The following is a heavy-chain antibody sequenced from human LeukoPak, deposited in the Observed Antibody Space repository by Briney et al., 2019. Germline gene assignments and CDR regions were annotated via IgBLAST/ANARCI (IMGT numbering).Heavy chain of an antibody. D-gene: IGHD6-13*01. J-gene: IGHJ4*02. CDR2: INHSGST. V-gene: IGHV4-34*01. Sequence: PSETLSLTCAVYGGSFSGYYWSWIRQPPGKGLEWIGEINHSGSTNYNPSLKSRVTISVDTSKNQFSLKLSSVTAADTAVYYCARSGSWYRGFDYWGQGTLVTVSS. CDR1: GGSFSGYY. CDR3: ARSGSWYRGFDY.